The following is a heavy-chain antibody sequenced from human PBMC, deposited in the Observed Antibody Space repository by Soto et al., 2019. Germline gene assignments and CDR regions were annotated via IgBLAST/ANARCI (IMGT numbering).Heavy chain of an antibody. Sequence: EVQLVESGGGLVQPGGSLRLSCAASGFTFSSYEMNWVRQAPGKGLEWVSYISSSGSTIYYADSVKGRFTISRDNAKNSLYLQMNSLRAEDTAVYFCARSSRGYPTDFDYWGQGTLVTVSS. CDR3: ARSSRGYPTDFDY. J-gene: IGHJ4*02. CDR2: ISSSGSTI. V-gene: IGHV3-48*03. CDR1: GFTFSSYE. D-gene: IGHD5-18*01.